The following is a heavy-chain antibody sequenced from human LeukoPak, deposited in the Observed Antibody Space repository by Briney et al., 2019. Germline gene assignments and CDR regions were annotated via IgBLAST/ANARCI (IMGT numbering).Heavy chain of an antibody. D-gene: IGHD1-26*01. CDR3: ARDGGIVGATFFDY. CDR2: ISYDGSNK. CDR1: GFTFSDYA. Sequence: GGSLRLSCAASGFTFSDYAMSWVRQAPGKGLEWVAVISYDGSNKYYADSVKGRFTISRDNSKNTLYLQMNSLRAEDTAVYYCARDGGIVGATFFDYWGQGTLVTVSS. J-gene: IGHJ4*02. V-gene: IGHV3-30*04.